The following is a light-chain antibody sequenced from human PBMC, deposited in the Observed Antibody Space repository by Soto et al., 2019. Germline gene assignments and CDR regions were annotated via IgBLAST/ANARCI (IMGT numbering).Light chain of an antibody. CDR1: QSVSSSY. V-gene: IGKV3-20*01. Sequence: IVLTQSPGTLSLSPGERATLSCRASQSVSSSYLAWYQQKPGQSPRLVIYGGSTRAIGIPARFSGSGSGTDFTLTISRLEPEDFAIYYCQQYGSAQYTFGQGPRWIS. J-gene: IGKJ2*01. CDR3: QQYGSAQYT. CDR2: GGS.